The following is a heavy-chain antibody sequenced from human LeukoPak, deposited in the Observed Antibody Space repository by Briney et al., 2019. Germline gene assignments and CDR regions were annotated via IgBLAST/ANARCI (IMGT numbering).Heavy chain of an antibody. D-gene: IGHD3-3*01. CDR1: GYTFTSYG. CDR3: ARGISLMEIRYYDFWSGYSPWFDP. J-gene: IGHJ5*02. CDR2: ISAYNGNT. Sequence: ASVKVSCKASGYTFTSYGISWVRQAPGQGLEWMGWISAYNGNTNYAQKLQGRVTMTTDTSTSTAYMELRSLRSDDTAVYYCARGISLMEIRYYDFWSGYSPWFDPWGQGTLVTVSS. V-gene: IGHV1-18*01.